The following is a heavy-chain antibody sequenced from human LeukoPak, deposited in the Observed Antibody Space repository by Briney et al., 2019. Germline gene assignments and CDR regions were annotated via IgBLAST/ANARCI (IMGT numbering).Heavy chain of an antibody. Sequence: PGGSLRLSCAASGFTFSSYGMHWVRQAPGKGLEWVAVIWYDGSNKYYADSVKGRFTISRDNSKNTLYLQMNSLRAEDTAVYYCAKSDSSSWYFDAFDIWGQGTMVTVSS. V-gene: IGHV3-33*06. CDR3: AKSDSSSWYFDAFDI. J-gene: IGHJ3*02. CDR1: GFTFSSYG. D-gene: IGHD6-13*01. CDR2: IWYDGSNK.